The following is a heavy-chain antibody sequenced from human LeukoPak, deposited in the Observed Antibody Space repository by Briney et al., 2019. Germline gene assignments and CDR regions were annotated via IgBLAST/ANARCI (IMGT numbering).Heavy chain of an antibody. J-gene: IGHJ3*02. CDR3: ARVLVGAGAFDI. CDR2: INAGNGNT. D-gene: IGHD1-26*01. CDR1: GYTFTSYA. V-gene: IGHV1-3*03. Sequence: ASVKVSCKASGYTFTSYAMHWVRQAPGQRLEWMGWINAGNGNTKYSQEFQGRVTITRDTSASTAYMELSSLRSEDTAVYYCARVLVGAGAFDIWGQGTMVTVSS.